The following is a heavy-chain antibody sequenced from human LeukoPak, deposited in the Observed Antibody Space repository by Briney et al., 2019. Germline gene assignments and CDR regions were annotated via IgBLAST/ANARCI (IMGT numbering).Heavy chain of an antibody. CDR1: GYTFTSYA. CDR3: ARAGVVEMATIGFDY. J-gene: IGHJ4*02. D-gene: IGHD5-24*01. CDR2: ISAGNGQT. Sequence: ASVKVSCKASGYTFTSYAIHWVRQAPGQRLEWMGWISAGNGQTKYSQKFQRRVTITRDTSASTAYMELSSLRSEDTAVYHCARAGVVEMATIGFDYWGQGTLVTVSS. V-gene: IGHV1-3*01.